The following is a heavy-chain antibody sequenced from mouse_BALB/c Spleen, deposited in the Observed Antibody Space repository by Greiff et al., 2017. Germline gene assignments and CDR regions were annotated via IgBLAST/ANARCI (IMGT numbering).Heavy chain of an antibody. D-gene: IGHD1-1*02. J-gene: IGHJ3*01. Sequence: LVESGAELMKPGASVKISCKATGYTFSSYWIEWVKQRPGHGLEWIGEILPGSGSTNYNEKFKGKATFTADTSSNTAYMQLSSLTSEDSAVYYCARDGSYGKWFAYWGQGTLVTVSA. CDR1: GYTFSSYW. CDR2: ILPGSGST. V-gene: IGHV1-9*01. CDR3: ARDGSYGKWFAY.